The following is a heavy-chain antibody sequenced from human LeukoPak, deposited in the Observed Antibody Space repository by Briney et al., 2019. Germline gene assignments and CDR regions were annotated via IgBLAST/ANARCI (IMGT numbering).Heavy chain of an antibody. CDR3: ARARGYGSGSYYH. CDR2: INHSGST. V-gene: IGHV4-34*01. CDR1: GGSFSGYY. J-gene: IGHJ5*02. D-gene: IGHD3-10*01. Sequence: PSETLSPTCAVYGGSFSGYYWSWIRQPPGKGLEWIGEINHSGSTNYNPSLKSRVTISVDTSKNQFSLKLSSVTAADTAVYYCARARGYGSGSYYHWGQGTLVTVSS.